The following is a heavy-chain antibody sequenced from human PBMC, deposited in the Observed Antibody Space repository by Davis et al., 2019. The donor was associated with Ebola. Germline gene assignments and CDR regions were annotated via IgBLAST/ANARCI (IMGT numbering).Heavy chain of an antibody. D-gene: IGHD6-19*01. J-gene: IGHJ6*04. CDR2: VRSHGSDD. Sequence: PGGSLRLSCAASGFTFNIFDMHWVRQAPGRGLEWVAFVRSHGSDDHYADSVKGRFTISRDNSKNTLHLQMNSLRAEDTAVYYCAKESPGIAVAGHRYYYYYGMDVWGKGTTVTVSS. CDR3: AKESPGIAVAGHRYYYYYGMDV. CDR1: GFTFNIFD. V-gene: IGHV3-30*02.